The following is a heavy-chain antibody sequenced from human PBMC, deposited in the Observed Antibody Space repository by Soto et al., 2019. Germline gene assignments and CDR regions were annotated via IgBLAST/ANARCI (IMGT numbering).Heavy chain of an antibody. CDR2: ISGSGGST. J-gene: IGHJ4*02. Sequence: SLRLSCAATGFTFSNYAMSWVRQAPGKGLEWVSLISGSGGSTYYADSVKGRFTISRDNSENTLYLQMSSLRAEDTAVYYCAKEEGYTYGPFGIDSWGQGTLVTVSS. CDR3: AKEEGYTYGPFGIDS. V-gene: IGHV3-23*01. CDR1: GFTFSNYA. D-gene: IGHD5-18*01.